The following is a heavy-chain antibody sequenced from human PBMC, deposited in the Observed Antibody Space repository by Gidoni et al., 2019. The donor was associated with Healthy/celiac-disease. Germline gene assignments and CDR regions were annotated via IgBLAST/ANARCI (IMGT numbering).Heavy chain of an antibody. D-gene: IGHD5-12*01. CDR2: ISGSGDST. V-gene: IGHV3-23*01. J-gene: IGHJ5*02. CDR3: AKDSGYDFTTGWFDP. CDR1: GFTFSSSA. Sequence: EVQLLESGGGLVQPGGSLRLSCAASGFTFSSSAMSWVRQAPEKGLEWVSAISGSGDSTYYADSVKGRSTISRDNSKNTLYLQMNSLRAEDTAVYYCAKDSGYDFTTGWFDPWGQGTLVTVSS.